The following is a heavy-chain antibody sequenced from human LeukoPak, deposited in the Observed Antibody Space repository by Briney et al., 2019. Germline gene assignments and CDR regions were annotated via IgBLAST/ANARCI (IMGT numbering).Heavy chain of an antibody. J-gene: IGHJ5*02. CDR3: ARDLGSSWYVASWFDP. V-gene: IGHV3-30-3*01. D-gene: IGHD6-13*01. CDR1: GFTFSSYA. Sequence: GSLRLSCAASGFTFSSYAMHWVRQAPGKGLEWVAVISYDGSNKYYADSVKGRFTISRDNSKNTLYLQMNSLRAEDTAVYYCARDLGSSWYVASWFDPWGQGTLVTVSS. CDR2: ISYDGSNK.